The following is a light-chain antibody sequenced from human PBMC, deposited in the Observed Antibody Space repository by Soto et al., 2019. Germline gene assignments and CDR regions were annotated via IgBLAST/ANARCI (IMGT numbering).Light chain of an antibody. V-gene: IGKV3-20*01. J-gene: IGKJ1*01. CDR2: GAS. Sequence: EIVLTESPGTLSLSPGERATLSCRASQSVSSSYLAWYQQKPGQAPRLLIYGASSRATGIPDRFGGSGSGTEFTLTISSLQPDDFATYYCQQYNVYSWTFGQGTKVDI. CDR3: QQYNVYSWT. CDR1: QSVSSSY.